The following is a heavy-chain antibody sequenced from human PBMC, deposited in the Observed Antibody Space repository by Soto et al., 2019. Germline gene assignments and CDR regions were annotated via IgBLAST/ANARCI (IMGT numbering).Heavy chain of an antibody. CDR1: GFTFSNAW. V-gene: IGHV3-15*07. CDR3: ITLPLYGRLDP. J-gene: IGHJ5*02. D-gene: IGHD4-17*01. Sequence: EVQLVGSGGGLVKPGGSLRLSCGASGFTFSNAWMNWVRRAPGKRLEWVGRIKSKTDGGTTDSAAPVKGRFNFSSDDSITTLYPTMNSLKTDDNAWYYCITLPLYGRLDPWGQGTLVTVSS. CDR2: IKSKTDGGTT.